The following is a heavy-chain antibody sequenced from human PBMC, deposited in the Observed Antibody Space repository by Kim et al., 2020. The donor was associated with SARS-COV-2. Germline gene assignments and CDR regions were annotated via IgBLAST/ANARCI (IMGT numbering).Heavy chain of an antibody. V-gene: IGHV3-74*01. CDR2: INSDGSST. CDR3: ARGRLRYFDWRTLKERGDAFDI. CDR1: GFTFSSYW. D-gene: IGHD3-9*01. J-gene: IGHJ3*02. Sequence: GGSLRLSCVASGFTFSSYWMHWVRQAPGKGLVWVSRINSDGSSTSYADSVKGRFTISRDNAKNTLYLQMNSLRAEDTAVYYCARGRLRYFDWRTLKERGDAFDIWGQGTMVTVSS.